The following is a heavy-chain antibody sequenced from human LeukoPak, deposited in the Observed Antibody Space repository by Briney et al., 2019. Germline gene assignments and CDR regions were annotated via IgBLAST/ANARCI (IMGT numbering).Heavy chain of an antibody. D-gene: IGHD6-19*01. V-gene: IGHV3-23*01. Sequence: GGSLRLSCAASGFTFSSYSMNWVRQAPGKGLEWVSAISGSGGSTYYADTVKGRFTISRDNSKNTLYLQMNSLRAEDTAVYYCAKDRIAVARTDAFDIWGQGTMVTVSS. CDR2: ISGSGGST. CDR1: GFTFSSYS. CDR3: AKDRIAVARTDAFDI. J-gene: IGHJ3*02.